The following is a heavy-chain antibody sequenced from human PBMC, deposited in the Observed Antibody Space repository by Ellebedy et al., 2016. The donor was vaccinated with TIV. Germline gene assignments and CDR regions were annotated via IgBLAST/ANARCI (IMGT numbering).Heavy chain of an antibody. CDR3: TRHLHWAFDY. V-gene: IGHV3-7*01. J-gene: IGHJ4*02. CDR2: IKQDGTEK. CDR1: GFTFSSYW. Sequence: GESLKISCAASGFTFSSYWMSWVRQAPGKGLEWVANIKQDGTEKYYVDSVKGRFTISRDNAKNSLFLQMDSLRAEDTAVYYCTRHLHWAFDYWGQGSLVTVSP. D-gene: IGHD3-16*01.